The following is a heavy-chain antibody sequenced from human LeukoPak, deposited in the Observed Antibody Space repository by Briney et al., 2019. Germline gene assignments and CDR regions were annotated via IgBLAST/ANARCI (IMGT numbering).Heavy chain of an antibody. CDR1: GYTFTSYG. CDR2: ISAYNGNT. V-gene: IGHV1-18*01. Sequence: ASVKVSCKASGYTFTSYGISWVRQAPGQGLEWMGWISAYNGNTNYAQKLQGRVTTTTDTSTSTAYMELRSLRSDDTAVYYCARDGLTAMVVYYYYGMDVWGQGTTVTVSS. D-gene: IGHD5-18*01. J-gene: IGHJ6*02. CDR3: ARDGLTAMVVYYYYGMDV.